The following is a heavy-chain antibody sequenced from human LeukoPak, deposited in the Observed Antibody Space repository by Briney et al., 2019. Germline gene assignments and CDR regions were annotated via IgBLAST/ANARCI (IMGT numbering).Heavy chain of an antibody. D-gene: IGHD6-19*01. V-gene: IGHV4-34*01. CDR2: INHSGST. CDR1: GFTFSSYW. Sequence: GSLRLSCAASGFTFSSYWMSWVRQAPGKGLEWIGEINHSGSTNYNPSLKSRVTISVDTSKNQFSLKLSSVTAADTAVYYCARGIILAVAGTHYYYYGMDVWGQGTTVTVSS. CDR3: ARGIILAVAGTHYYYYGMDV. J-gene: IGHJ6*02.